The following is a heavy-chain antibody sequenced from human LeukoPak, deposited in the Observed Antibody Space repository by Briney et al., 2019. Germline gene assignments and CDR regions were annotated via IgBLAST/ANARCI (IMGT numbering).Heavy chain of an antibody. CDR1: GFTFCSYG. J-gene: IGHJ5*02. Sequence: GGSLRLSCAPSGFTFCSYGMHWVRQAPAKGLGWGAFIRYDIRNKQYTDSVTSLFTISRDNSKNTLYLHMNSMRAEDTAVYYCAKDRVPVYGDLINWFDPWGQGTLVTVSS. CDR2: IRYDIRNK. CDR3: AKDRVPVYGDLINWFDP. V-gene: IGHV3-30*02. D-gene: IGHD4-17*01.